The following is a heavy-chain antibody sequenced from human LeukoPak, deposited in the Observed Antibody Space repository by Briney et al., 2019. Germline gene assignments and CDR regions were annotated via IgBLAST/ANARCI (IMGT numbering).Heavy chain of an antibody. CDR1: GFTFTKYD. D-gene: IGHD4-11*01. Sequence: PGGSLRLSCAASGFTFTKYDMNWVRQAPGKGLEWISSISGGNNAIYYADSVKGRFTISRDNGKNSLYLHMNSLRADDTAIYYCATETEYSNYDAFDIWGQGTMVTVSS. CDR3: ATETEYSNYDAFDI. CDR2: ISGGNNAI. J-gene: IGHJ3*02. V-gene: IGHV3-48*03.